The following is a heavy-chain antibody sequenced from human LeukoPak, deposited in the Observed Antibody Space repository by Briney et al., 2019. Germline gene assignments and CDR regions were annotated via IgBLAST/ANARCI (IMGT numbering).Heavy chain of an antibody. Sequence: SETLSLTCTVSGGSISNYYWNWIRQPPGKGLEWIGYIYYTGNTNYNPSLKSRVTISVDTSKNQFSLKLSSVTAADTAVYYCARDGYSSGWYVDVWGKGTTVTISS. J-gene: IGHJ6*03. V-gene: IGHV4-59*01. D-gene: IGHD6-19*01. CDR3: ARDGYSSGWYVDV. CDR1: GGSISNYY. CDR2: IYYTGNT.